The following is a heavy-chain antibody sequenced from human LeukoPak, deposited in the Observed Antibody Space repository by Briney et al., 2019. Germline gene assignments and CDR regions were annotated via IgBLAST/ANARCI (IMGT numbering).Heavy chain of an antibody. Sequence: GGSLRLSCAASGFTFSSYWMSWVRQAPGKGLEWVANIKQDGSEKYYVDSVKGRFTISRDNAKNSLYLQMNSLRAEDTAVYYCARVSYYDSSGYYPDDAFDIWGQGTMVTVSS. CDR1: GFTFSSYW. V-gene: IGHV3-7*01. J-gene: IGHJ3*02. CDR2: IKQDGSEK. CDR3: ARVSYYDSSGYYPDDAFDI. D-gene: IGHD3-22*01.